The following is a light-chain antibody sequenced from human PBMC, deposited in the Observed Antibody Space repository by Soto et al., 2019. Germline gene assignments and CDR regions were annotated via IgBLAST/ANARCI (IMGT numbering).Light chain of an antibody. V-gene: IGKV3-11*01. CDR1: QSISHY. CDR3: QQYHYWWT. CDR2: DAS. Sequence: EVVLTQSPATLSLSPGERATLSCRASQSISHYLAWYQQKPGQAPRLLIYDASNRATDIPARFSGSGSGTDFTLTISSLEPEDFAVYYCQQYHYWWTFGQGTKVEIK. J-gene: IGKJ1*01.